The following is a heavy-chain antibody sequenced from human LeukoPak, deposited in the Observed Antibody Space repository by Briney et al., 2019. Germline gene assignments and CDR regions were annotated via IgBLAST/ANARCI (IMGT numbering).Heavy chain of an antibody. CDR1: GFNFRDSG. J-gene: IGHJ4*02. CDR3: ARDGSGWSSDY. V-gene: IGHV3-33*01. Sequence: GGSLRLSCAASGFNFRDSGMHWVRQAPGKGVEWVAVMWNDGITGKYAASVRGRFSVSRDNSKNTLYLQMDSLRADDTSVYYCARDGSGWSSDYWGQGTLVTVSS. CDR2: MWNDGITG. D-gene: IGHD6-19*01.